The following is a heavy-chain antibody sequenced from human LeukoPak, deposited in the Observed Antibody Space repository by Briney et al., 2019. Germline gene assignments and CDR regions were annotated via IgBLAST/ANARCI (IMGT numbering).Heavy chain of an antibody. CDR2: IYYSGSA. D-gene: IGHD2-2*01. J-gene: IGHJ4*02. V-gene: IGHV4-31*03. CDR1: GGSVSSGGYY. Sequence: PSETLSLTCTVSGGSVSSGGYYWTWTRQHPGQGLEWIGYIYYSGSAYYNPSLESRVTISVATSKNQFSLNLSSVTAADTAVYYCATVPAAIRAVDYWGQGTLVTVSS. CDR3: ATVPAAIRAVDY.